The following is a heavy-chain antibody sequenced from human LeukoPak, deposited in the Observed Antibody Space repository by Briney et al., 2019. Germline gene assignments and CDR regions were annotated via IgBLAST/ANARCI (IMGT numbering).Heavy chain of an antibody. D-gene: IGHD1-26*01. Sequence: GGSLRLSCAASGFTFSSYWMSWVRQAPGKGLEWVANIKQDGREKYYVDSVKGRFTISRDNAKNSLYLQMNSLRAEDTAVYYCARGRVGGSYYFDYWGQGTLVTVSS. CDR1: GFTFSSYW. J-gene: IGHJ4*02. CDR3: ARGRVGGSYYFDY. V-gene: IGHV3-7*01. CDR2: IKQDGREK.